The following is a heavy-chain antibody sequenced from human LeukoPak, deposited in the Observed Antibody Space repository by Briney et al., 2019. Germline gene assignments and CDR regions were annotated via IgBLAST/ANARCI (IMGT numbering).Heavy chain of an antibody. J-gene: IGHJ2*01. Sequence: ASVKVSCEASGYTFTKYYIHWVRQDPGQRPKWMGVINPSGGSTSYAQKFQGRVTMTRDTSTSTVYMELSSLRSEDTAVYYCARSGSSGWYHFDLWGRGTLVTVSS. D-gene: IGHD6-19*01. CDR1: GYTFTKYY. CDR2: INPSGGST. CDR3: ARSGSSGWYHFDL. V-gene: IGHV1-46*01.